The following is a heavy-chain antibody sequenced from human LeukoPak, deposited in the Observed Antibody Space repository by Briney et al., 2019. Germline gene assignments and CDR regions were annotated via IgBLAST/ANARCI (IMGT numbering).Heavy chain of an antibody. D-gene: IGHD5-12*01. Sequence: ASVKVSCKTSGYTFINYDINWVRQAPGQGLEWMGIINPSGGSTSYAQKFQGRVTMTRDTSTSTVYMELSSLRSEDTAVYYCARDGRGYSGYYNPDNPDYWGQGTLVTVSS. V-gene: IGHV1-46*01. CDR2: INPSGGST. CDR1: GYTFINYD. J-gene: IGHJ4*02. CDR3: ARDGRGYSGYYNPDNPDY.